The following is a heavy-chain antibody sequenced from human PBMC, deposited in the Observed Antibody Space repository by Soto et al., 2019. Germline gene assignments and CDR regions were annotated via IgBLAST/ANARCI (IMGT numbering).Heavy chain of an antibody. CDR2: ISSSGSSI. D-gene: IGHD6-19*01. CDR1: GFTFSSYD. Sequence: EVQLVESGGGLGRPGGSLRLSCAASGFTFSSYDMNWVRQAPGKGLEWVSYISSSGSSIHYADSVKGRFTISRDNANNSLYLQMNSLRAEDTAVYYCARGDALVVAGENFDYWGRGSLVTVSS. V-gene: IGHV3-48*03. J-gene: IGHJ4*02. CDR3: ARGDALVVAGENFDY.